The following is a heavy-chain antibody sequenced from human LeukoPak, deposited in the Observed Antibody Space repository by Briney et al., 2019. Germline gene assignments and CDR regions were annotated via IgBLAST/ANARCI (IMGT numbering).Heavy chain of an antibody. CDR2: FKTKTDGGTA. CDR3: ATGRTRDY. V-gene: IGHV3-15*01. CDR1: GFTFNNAW. D-gene: IGHD1-26*01. Sequence: PGGSLRLSCAVSGFTFNNAWMTWVRQAPGKGLEWVGRFKTKTDGGTADYAAPVKGRLTISRDDSKNILYLQMDSLKTEDTAVYYCATGRTRDYWGQGTQVTVSS. J-gene: IGHJ4*02.